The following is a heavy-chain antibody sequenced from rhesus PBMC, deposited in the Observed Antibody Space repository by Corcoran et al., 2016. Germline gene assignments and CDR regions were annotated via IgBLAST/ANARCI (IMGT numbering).Heavy chain of an antibody. V-gene: IGHV1-111*02. CDR3: ATDGGDYGY. J-gene: IGHJ4*01. CDR1: GYTFTDSY. CDR2: GEPEDGEA. D-gene: IGHD3-34*01. Sequence: VQLVQSGAEVKQPGASVNISCKASGYTFTDSYLHWLRQAPGKGLEWMGRGEPEDGEARHAQKFQDRGTITADTSTDTAYMELTSLTAEDTAVDYWATDGGDYGYWGQGVLVTVSS.